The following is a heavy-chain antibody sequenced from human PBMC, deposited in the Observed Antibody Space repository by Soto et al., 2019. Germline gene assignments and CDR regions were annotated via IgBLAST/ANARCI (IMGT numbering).Heavy chain of an antibody. CDR3: ARERSAAGAGWFDP. CDR2: MNPNSGNT. Sequence: QVQLVQAGAEVKKPGASVKVSCKASGYTFTSYDINWVRQATGQGLEWMGWMNPNSGNTDYAQKFQGRVTMTRNTSISTAYMELSSLCSEDTAVYYCARERSAAGAGWFDPGGQGPLVTVSS. D-gene: IGHD6-13*01. CDR1: GYTFTSYD. V-gene: IGHV1-8*01. J-gene: IGHJ5*02.